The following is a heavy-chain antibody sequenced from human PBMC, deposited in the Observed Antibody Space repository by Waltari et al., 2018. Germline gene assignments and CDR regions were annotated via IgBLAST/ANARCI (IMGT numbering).Heavy chain of an antibody. D-gene: IGHD4-17*01. CDR2: IYTSGRT. J-gene: IGHJ3*02. Sequence: QVQLQESGPGLVKPSQTLSLTCTVSGASISSGTYYWTWIRQPAGKGLEWMGGIYTSGRTNYNPSLKSRLIVSVDTSKNQFSLKLTSVTAADTAVYYCAGQGDYYAFDIWGQGTMLTVSS. V-gene: IGHV4-61*02. CDR1: GASISSGTYY. CDR3: AGQGDYYAFDI.